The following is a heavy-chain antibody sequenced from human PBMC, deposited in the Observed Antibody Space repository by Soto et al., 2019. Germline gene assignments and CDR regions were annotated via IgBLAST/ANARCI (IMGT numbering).Heavy chain of an antibody. CDR3: AGRYESYYYYMDV. CDR2: ISGSGSDT. V-gene: IGHV3-23*01. J-gene: IGHJ6*03. CDR1: GFTFSNYA. D-gene: IGHD5-12*01. Sequence: GGSLRLSCAASGFTFSNYAMTWVRQAPGRGLEWVSAISGSGSDTYYEDSVKGRFTISRDNSKNTLYLQMNSLRAEDTAVYYCAGRYESYYYYMDVWGEGTTVTVSS.